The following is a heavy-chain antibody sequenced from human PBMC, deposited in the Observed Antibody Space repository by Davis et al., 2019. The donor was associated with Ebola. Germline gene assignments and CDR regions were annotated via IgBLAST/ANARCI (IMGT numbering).Heavy chain of an antibody. CDR2: IYWDDDK. J-gene: IGHJ2*01. D-gene: IGHD3-22*01. Sequence: SGPTLVKPTQTLTLTCSFSGFSLTTSAVCVGWVRQPPGKALEWLALIYWDDDKRYSPSLKSRLTITKDTSKNQVVLTMTNMDPVDTATYYCAHSVSSYPLSITMIVVVNHYWYFDLWGRGTLVTVSS. CDR1: GFSLTTSAVC. V-gene: IGHV2-5*02. CDR3: AHSVSSYPLSITMIVVVNHYWYFDL.